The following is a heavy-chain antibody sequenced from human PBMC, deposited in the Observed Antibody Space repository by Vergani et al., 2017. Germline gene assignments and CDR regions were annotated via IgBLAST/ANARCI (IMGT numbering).Heavy chain of an antibody. CDR3: ATIGYMRWGYYFDY. Sequence: QVQLQESGPGLVKPPGTLSLTCAVSGDSISRNNCWTWVRQPPGKGLEGFGEICHTEDTKYSPSLKSRVTVSVDESRNLFSLRLNSVTAADTAVYYCATIGYMRWGYYFDYWGQGILVTVSS. V-gene: IGHV4-4*03. CDR2: ICHTEDT. J-gene: IGHJ4*02. D-gene: IGHD2-2*02. CDR1: GDSISRNNC.